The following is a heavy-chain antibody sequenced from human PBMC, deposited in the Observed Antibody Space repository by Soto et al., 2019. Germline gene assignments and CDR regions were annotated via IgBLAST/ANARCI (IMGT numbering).Heavy chain of an antibody. Sequence: EVQVLESGGGLVQPGGSLRLSCAASGFTFSSYAMSWVRQAPGKGLEWVSSISGSGGSTYYADSVKGRFTISRDNSKNTLYLQMNSLRAEDTAVYDCAKDPGEDTYWFDYWGQGTLVTVSS. CDR2: ISGSGGST. J-gene: IGHJ4*02. D-gene: IGHD2-8*02. CDR3: AKDPGEDTYWFDY. V-gene: IGHV3-23*01. CDR1: GFTFSSYA.